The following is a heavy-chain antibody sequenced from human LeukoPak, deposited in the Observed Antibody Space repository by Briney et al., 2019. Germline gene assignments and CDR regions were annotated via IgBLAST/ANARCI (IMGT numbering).Heavy chain of an antibody. CDR1: GGTFSSYA. V-gene: IGHV1-69*05. J-gene: IGHJ4*02. CDR2: IIPIFGTA. D-gene: IGHD2-21*02. Sequence: SVKVSCKASGGTFSSYAISWVRQAPGQGLEWMGGIIPIFGTANYAQKFQGRVTITTDESTSKAYMELSSLRSEDTAVYYCVRAVRDFNYCGGDCYTLGYWGQGTLVTVSS. CDR3: VRAVRDFNYCGGDCYTLGY.